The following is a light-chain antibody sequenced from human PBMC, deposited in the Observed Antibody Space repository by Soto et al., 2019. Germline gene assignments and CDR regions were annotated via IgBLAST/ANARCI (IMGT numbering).Light chain of an antibody. CDR1: QSVSSY. Sequence: EIVMTLSPATLSVSPGERATLSCRASQSVSSYLAWYQQKPGQAPRLLIYGASTRATDIPDRFSGSVSGTDFTLTITRLEPEDFAVFYCQQYGSSEIIFGQGTRLEIK. CDR2: GAS. CDR3: QQYGSSEII. J-gene: IGKJ5*01. V-gene: IGKV3-20*01.